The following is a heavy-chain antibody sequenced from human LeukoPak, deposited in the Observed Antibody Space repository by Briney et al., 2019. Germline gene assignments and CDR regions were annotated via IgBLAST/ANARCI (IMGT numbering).Heavy chain of an antibody. D-gene: IGHD2-2*01. CDR1: VLTFSSYG. CDR3: ARECSSTSSAIDP. V-gene: IGHV3-33*01. J-gene: IGHJ5*02. Sequence: GRSLSLSCAASVLTFSSYGTEWVRRPRGKGRVWVAVIWYDGSNKYYADSVKSRFTISRDNSNNTLYVQMNSMRAEDTAVYYCARECSSTSSAIDPWGQGTLVTVSS. CDR2: IWYDGSNK.